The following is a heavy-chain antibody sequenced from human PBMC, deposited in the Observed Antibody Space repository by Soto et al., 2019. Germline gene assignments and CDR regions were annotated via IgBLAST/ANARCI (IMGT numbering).Heavy chain of an antibody. D-gene: IGHD2-15*01. Sequence: EVQLLASGGGLVQPGGSLRLSCAASGFTFSSYAMSWVRQAPGKGLAWVSTVSDSGGDVYYAASVKGRFTISRYNSTNALFLQMNSLRADDTAVYYGAKRPGRGSSYCYFPYWVQGTLVTVCS. V-gene: IGHV3-23*01. J-gene: IGHJ4*02. CDR1: GFTFSSYA. CDR2: VSDSGGDV. CDR3: AKRPGRGSSYCYFPY.